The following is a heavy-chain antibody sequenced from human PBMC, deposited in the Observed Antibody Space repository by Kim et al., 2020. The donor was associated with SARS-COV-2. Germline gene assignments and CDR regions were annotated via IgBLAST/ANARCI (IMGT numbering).Heavy chain of an antibody. CDR3: AKYPPHYYGSGSLLSRHFDY. V-gene: IGHV3-23*01. D-gene: IGHD3-10*01. CDR2: ISGSGGST. J-gene: IGHJ4*02. Sequence: GGSLRLSCAASGFTFSSYAMSWVRQAPGKGLEWVSAISGSGGSTYYADSVKGRFTISRDNSKNTLYLQMNSLRAEDTAVYYCAKYPPHYYGSGSLLSRHFDYWGQGTLVTVSS. CDR1: GFTFSSYA.